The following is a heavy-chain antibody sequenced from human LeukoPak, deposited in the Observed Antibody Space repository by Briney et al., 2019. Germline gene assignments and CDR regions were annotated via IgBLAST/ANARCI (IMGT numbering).Heavy chain of an antibody. J-gene: IGHJ4*02. Sequence: GGSLRLSCAASGFTFSSYAMSWVRQAPGKGLEWGSAISGSGGRTYYADSVKGRFTISRDNSKNTLYLQMNSLRAEDTAVYYCAKIPAREWLVRGYFDYWGQGTLVTVSS. CDR1: GFTFSSYA. V-gene: IGHV3-23*01. D-gene: IGHD6-19*01. CDR2: ISGSGGRT. CDR3: AKIPAREWLVRGYFDY.